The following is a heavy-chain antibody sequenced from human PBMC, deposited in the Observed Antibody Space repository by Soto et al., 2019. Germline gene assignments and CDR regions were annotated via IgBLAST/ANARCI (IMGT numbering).Heavy chain of an antibody. CDR3: VRESTPPFFDS. CDR1: GYTFTRYT. Sequence: ASVKVSCKASGYTFTRYTMNWVRQAPGQRLEWMGWINPDNGNTKSSQKFQDRVIITRDTSASTAYMDLSSLRVEDTANYFCVRESTPPFFDSWGQGTPVTVSS. V-gene: IGHV1-3*01. CDR2: INPDNGNT. J-gene: IGHJ4*02. D-gene: IGHD2-15*01.